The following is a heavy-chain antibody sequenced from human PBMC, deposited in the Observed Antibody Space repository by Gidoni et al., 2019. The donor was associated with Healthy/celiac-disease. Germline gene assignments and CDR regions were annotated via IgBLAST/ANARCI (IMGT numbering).Heavy chain of an antibody. J-gene: IGHJ4*02. CDR1: GGTFSSYA. V-gene: IGHV1-69*01. D-gene: IGHD4-17*01. CDR2: IIPIFGTA. Sequence: QVQLVQSGAEVKKPGSSVKVSCKASGGTFSSYAISWVRQAPGQGLEWMGGIIPIFGTANYAQKFQGRVTITADESTSTAYMELSSLRSEDTAVYYCARVLTLDDYGDYGREGYFDYWGQGTLVTVSS. CDR3: ARVLTLDDYGDYGREGYFDY.